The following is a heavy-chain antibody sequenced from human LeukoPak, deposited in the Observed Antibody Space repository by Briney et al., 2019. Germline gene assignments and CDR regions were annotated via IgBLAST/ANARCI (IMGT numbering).Heavy chain of an antibody. V-gene: IGHV4-59*08. CDR2: FYDSGST. J-gene: IGHJ4*02. Sequence: PCQTLSLTCIVSGGSISSHYWSWIRQPPGKGLEWVGYFYDSGSTNYYPSLESRATISGDTLKNQFSLKLTSVTAADTAVYYCARRRAGRIDYWGQGTLVTVSS. CDR1: GGSISSHY. CDR3: ARRRAGRIDY.